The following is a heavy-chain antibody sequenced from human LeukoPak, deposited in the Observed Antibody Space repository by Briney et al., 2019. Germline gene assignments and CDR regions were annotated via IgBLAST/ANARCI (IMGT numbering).Heavy chain of an antibody. V-gene: IGHV4-34*01. D-gene: IGHD3-10*01. Sequence: PSETLSLTCAVYGGSFSGYYWSWIRQPPGKGLEWIGEINHSGSTNYNPSLKSRVTISVDTSKNQFSLKLSSVTAADTAVYYCARVYGSGSPYYYYYMDVWGKGTTVTISS. CDR1: GGSFSGYY. CDR3: ARVYGSGSPYYYYYMDV. CDR2: INHSGST. J-gene: IGHJ6*03.